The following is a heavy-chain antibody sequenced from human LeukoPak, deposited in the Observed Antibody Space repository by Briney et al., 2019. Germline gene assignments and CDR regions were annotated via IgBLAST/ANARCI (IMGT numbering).Heavy chain of an antibody. Sequence: AGGSLRLSCAASGFTFSNYAMTWVRQAPGIGLQWVSVISGSGGYTYYADSVKGRFTISRDNSKNTLYLQVNSLRAEDTAVYYCAKGGKWDVTPFDYWGQGTLVTVSS. J-gene: IGHJ4*02. D-gene: IGHD1-26*01. CDR2: ISGSGGYT. CDR3: AKGGKWDVTPFDY. CDR1: GFTFSNYA. V-gene: IGHV3-23*01.